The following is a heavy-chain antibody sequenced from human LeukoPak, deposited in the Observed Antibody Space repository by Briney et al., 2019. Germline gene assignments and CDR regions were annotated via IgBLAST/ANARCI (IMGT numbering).Heavy chain of an antibody. CDR3: AAEGYGGNSGPPTGGFDY. V-gene: IGHV1-58*02. CDR2: IVVGSGNT. Sequence: SVKVSCKASGFTFTSSAMQWVRQARGQRLEWIGWIVVGSGNTNYAQKFQERVTITRDMSTSTAYMELSSLRSEDTAVYYCAAEGYGGNSGPPTGGFDYWGQGTLVTVSS. J-gene: IGHJ4*02. CDR1: GFTFTSSA. D-gene: IGHD4-23*01.